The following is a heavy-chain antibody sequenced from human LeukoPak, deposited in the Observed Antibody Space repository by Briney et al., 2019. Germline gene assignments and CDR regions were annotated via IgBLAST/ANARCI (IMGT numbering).Heavy chain of an antibody. V-gene: IGHV4-34*01. CDR3: ASANDSSGYTDY. CDR2: INHGGST. D-gene: IGHD3-22*01. Sequence: PSETLSLTCAVYGGSFSGYSWNWIRQPPGKGLEWIGEINHGGSTNYNPSLKSRVTTSADTSKSLFSLKLTSVTAADAAVYYCASANDSSGYTDYWGQGTLVTVSS. CDR1: GGSFSGYS. J-gene: IGHJ4*02.